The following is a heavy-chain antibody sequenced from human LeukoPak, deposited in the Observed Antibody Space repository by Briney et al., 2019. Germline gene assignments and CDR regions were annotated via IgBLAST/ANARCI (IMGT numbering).Heavy chain of an antibody. J-gene: IGHJ6*03. Sequence: PSETLSLTCSVSGGSISSSLYHWGWLRQPPGKGLEWIGNVFHSGNTYSRPSLQSRVAFSVDTSKNQFSLKLTSVTATDTAVYYCARQIVGTSWNYYYSYIDVWGKGTSVSVSS. CDR2: VFHSGNT. CDR3: ARQIVGTSWNYYYSYIDV. V-gene: IGHV4-39*01. D-gene: IGHD1-1*01. CDR1: GGSISSSLYH.